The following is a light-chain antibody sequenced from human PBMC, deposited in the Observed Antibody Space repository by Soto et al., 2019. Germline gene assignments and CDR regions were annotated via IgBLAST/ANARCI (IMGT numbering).Light chain of an antibody. Sequence: DIQLTQSPSFLSACVGDRVTITCRASQGISSYLAWYQQKPGKAPKLLIYAASTLQSGVPSRFSGSGSATEFTLTISSLQPEDFATYFCQQLNSYPITFGGGTKVEIK. CDR2: AAS. CDR1: QGISSY. J-gene: IGKJ4*01. CDR3: QQLNSYPIT. V-gene: IGKV1-9*01.